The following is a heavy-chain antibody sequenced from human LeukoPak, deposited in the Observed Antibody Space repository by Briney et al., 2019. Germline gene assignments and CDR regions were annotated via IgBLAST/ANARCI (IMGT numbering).Heavy chain of an antibody. Sequence: GGSLRLSCAASGFTFSSYWMHWVRHAPGKGLVWVSRINSDGSSTSYADSVKGRFTVSRDNAKNTLYLQMNSLRAEGTAVYYCARATGSYYSLGYWGQGTLVTVSS. CDR1: GFTFSSYW. CDR3: ARATGSYYSLGY. V-gene: IGHV3-74*01. J-gene: IGHJ4*02. CDR2: INSDGSST. D-gene: IGHD1-26*01.